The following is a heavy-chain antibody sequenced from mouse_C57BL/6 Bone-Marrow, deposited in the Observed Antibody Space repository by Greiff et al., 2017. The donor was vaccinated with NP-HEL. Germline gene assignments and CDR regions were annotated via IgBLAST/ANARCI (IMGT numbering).Heavy chain of an antibody. D-gene: IGHD2-5*01. CDR3: SYSNYPYYFDY. CDR1: GFNIKDDY. J-gene: IGHJ2*01. CDR2: IDPENGDT. V-gene: IGHV14-4*01. Sequence: SGAELVRPGASVKLSCTASGFNIKDDYMHWVKQRPEQGLEWIGWIDPENGDTEYASKFQGKATITADTSSNTAYLQLSSLTSEDTAVYYCSYSNYPYYFDYWGQGTTLTVSS.